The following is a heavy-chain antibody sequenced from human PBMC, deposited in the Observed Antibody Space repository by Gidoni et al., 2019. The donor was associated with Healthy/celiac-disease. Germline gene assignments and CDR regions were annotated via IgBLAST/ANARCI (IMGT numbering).Heavy chain of an antibody. CDR2: IYYSGST. Sequence: QVQLQESGPGLVKPSETLSLTCTVSGDSVSSGSYYWSWIRQPPGKGLEWLGYIYYSGSTNYNPSLKSRVTISVDTSKNQFSLKLSSVTAADTAVYYCAREGRGIAAHYFDYWGQGTLVTVSS. CDR1: GDSVSSGSYY. D-gene: IGHD6-13*01. CDR3: AREGRGIAAHYFDY. V-gene: IGHV4-61*01. J-gene: IGHJ4*02.